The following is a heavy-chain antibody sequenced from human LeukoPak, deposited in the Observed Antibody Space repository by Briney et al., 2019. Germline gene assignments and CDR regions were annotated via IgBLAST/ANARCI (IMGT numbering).Heavy chain of an antibody. D-gene: IGHD2-2*01. CDR3: ARGGDIVVVPAAMLSAFDI. Sequence: SETLSLTCAVHGGSFSGYYWSWIRQPPGKGLEWIGEINHSGSTNYNPSLKSRVTISVDTSKNQFSLKLSSVTAADTAVYYCARGGDIVVVPAAMLSAFDIWGQGTMVTVSS. CDR1: GGSFSGYY. V-gene: IGHV4-34*01. CDR2: INHSGST. J-gene: IGHJ3*02.